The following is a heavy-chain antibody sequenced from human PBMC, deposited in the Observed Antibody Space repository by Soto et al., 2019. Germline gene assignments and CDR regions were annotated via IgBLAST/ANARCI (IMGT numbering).Heavy chain of an antibody. CDR3: ARTLYGDIVAY. J-gene: IGHJ4*02. Sequence: PGGSLRLSCAASGFTLSTYAMHWVRQAPGKGLEWVAVISYDGSNKYYADSVKGRFTISRDNSKNTLYLQMNSLRSEDTAVYYCARTLYGDIVAYWGQGTLVTVSS. V-gene: IGHV3-30-3*01. D-gene: IGHD4-17*01. CDR1: GFTLSTYA. CDR2: ISYDGSNK.